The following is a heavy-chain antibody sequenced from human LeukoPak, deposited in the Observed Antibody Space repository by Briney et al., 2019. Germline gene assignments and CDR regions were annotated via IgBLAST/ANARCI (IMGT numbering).Heavy chain of an antibody. J-gene: IGHJ5*02. V-gene: IGHV1-18*01. Sequence: ASVEVSCKASGYTFTSYGISWVRQAPGQGLEWKGWISAYNGNTNYAQKLQGRVTMTTDTSTSTAYMELRSLRSDDTAVYYCARNPTAAAGNSWFDPWGQGTLVTVSS. CDR1: GYTFTSYG. D-gene: IGHD6-13*01. CDR2: ISAYNGNT. CDR3: ARNPTAAAGNSWFDP.